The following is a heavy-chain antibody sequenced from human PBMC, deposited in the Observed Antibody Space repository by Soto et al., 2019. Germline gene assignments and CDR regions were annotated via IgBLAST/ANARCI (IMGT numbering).Heavy chain of an antibody. D-gene: IGHD5-18*01. V-gene: IGHV3-7*01. CDR3: ARAYMQDPQLWAH. Sequence: PGGSLRLSCAASGFTFSSYWMSWVRQAPGKGLEWVANIKQDGSEKYYVDSVKGRFTISRDNAKNSLYLQMNSLRAEDTAVYYCARAYMQDPQLWAHWGQGTLVTVSS. CDR2: IKQDGSEK. J-gene: IGHJ4*02. CDR1: GFTFSSYW.